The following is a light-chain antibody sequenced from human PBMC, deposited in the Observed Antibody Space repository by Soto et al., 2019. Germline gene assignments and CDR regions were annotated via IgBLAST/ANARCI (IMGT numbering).Light chain of an antibody. J-gene: IGKJ5*01. CDR2: GAS. V-gene: IGKV1-9*01. Sequence: IQLTQSPSSLSASVGDRVTITCRASQGISSYLAWYQQKPGQAPKLLIYGASTLEGGVPFMFSGSGSGTDFTLIISSVQPEDFATYYCQQLNTYPITFGQGTRLEIK. CDR1: QGISSY. CDR3: QQLNTYPIT.